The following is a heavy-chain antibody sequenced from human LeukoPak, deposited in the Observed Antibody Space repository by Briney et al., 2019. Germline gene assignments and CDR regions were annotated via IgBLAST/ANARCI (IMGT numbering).Heavy chain of an antibody. D-gene: IGHD6-6*01. J-gene: IGHJ4*02. V-gene: IGHV3-23*01. CDR2: ITGSGRTT. Sequence: PGGSLRLSCAASGFTFSSYAMSWVHQAPGKGLEWVSTITGSGRTTYYADSVKGRFTISRDNSNNTLHLQVNSLRAEDTAVYYCARGVSSHVRGYFDYWGQGTLVTVSS. CDR3: ARGVSSHVRGYFDY. CDR1: GFTFSSYA.